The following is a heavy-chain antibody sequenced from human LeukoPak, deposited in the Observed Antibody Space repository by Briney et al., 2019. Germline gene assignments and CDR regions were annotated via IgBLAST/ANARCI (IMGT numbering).Heavy chain of an antibody. J-gene: IGHJ3*02. CDR1: GYSFTTFA. Sequence: GASVKVSCKASGYSFTTFAMNWVRQAPGQGLEWMGWINTNTGNPTYAQGFTGRFVFSLDTSVSTAYLQISSLKAEDTAVYYCARYYYDSSGYIHAFDIWGQGTMVTVSS. CDR2: INTNTGNP. CDR3: ARYYYDSSGYIHAFDI. D-gene: IGHD3-22*01. V-gene: IGHV7-4-1*02.